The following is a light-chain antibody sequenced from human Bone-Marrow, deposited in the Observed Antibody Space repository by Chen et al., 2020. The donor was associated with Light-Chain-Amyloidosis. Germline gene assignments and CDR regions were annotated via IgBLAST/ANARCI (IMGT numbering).Light chain of an antibody. V-gene: IGKV3-20*01. CDR1: QTISSHY. CDR3: QQYGTSPLT. Sequence: EIVLMQSPGTLSLSPGEGANLSCRASQTISSHYLTWYQQKFGQAPRLLIYGSSSRATGIPDRFTGSGSGTDFTLTINRLGPEDFAMYYCQQYGTSPLTFGGGTKVEIK. J-gene: IGKJ4*01. CDR2: GSS.